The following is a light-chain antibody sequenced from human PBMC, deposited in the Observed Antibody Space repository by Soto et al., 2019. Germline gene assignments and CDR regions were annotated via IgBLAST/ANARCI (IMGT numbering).Light chain of an antibody. Sequence: EMVWTQSPATLSLSPGERATLSCRASQSVSSYLAWYQQKPGQAPRLLIYDASNRATGIPARFRGSGSGTDFTLTISSQVREDVAVYYCQQRSNWPLTFGGGNKLEI. CDR1: QSVSSY. J-gene: IGKJ4*01. CDR3: QQRSNWPLT. V-gene: IGKV3-11*01. CDR2: DAS.